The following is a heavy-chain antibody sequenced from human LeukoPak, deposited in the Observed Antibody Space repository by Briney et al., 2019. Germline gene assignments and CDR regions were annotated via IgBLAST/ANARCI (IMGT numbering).Heavy chain of an antibody. D-gene: IGHD2-21*01. CDR1: GGXFSNYA. CDR3: ARVDSGNSVATGWFDP. CDR2: IIPFLGVP. Sequence: SVKVSCKASGGXFSNYAFSWVRQAPGQGLEWMGRIIPFLGVPNYARKFQGRVTITADKSTSTASMELSSLRSEDTAVYYCARVDSGNSVATGWFDPWGQGTLVTVSS. J-gene: IGHJ5*02. V-gene: IGHV1-69*04.